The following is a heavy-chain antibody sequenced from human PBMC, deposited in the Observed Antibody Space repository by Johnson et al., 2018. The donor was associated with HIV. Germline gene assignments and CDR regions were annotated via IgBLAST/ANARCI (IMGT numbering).Heavy chain of an antibody. Sequence: VQLVESGGGLVQPGVSLRLSCAASGFTFSNAWMSWVRQAPGKGLEWVGRLKSKTDGGTTDYAAPVKGRFTISRDDSKNTLYLQMNSVRAGDTAVYYCVAATGANGLDIWGQGTKVTVSS. V-gene: IGHV3-15*01. D-gene: IGHD1-26*01. CDR1: GFTFSNAW. J-gene: IGHJ3*02. CDR2: LKSKTDGGTT. CDR3: VAATGANGLDI.